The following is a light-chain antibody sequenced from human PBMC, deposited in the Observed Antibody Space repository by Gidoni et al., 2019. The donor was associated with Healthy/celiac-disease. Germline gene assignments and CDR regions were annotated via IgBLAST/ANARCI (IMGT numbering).Light chain of an antibody. CDR3: QQRSNWPMYT. CDR1: QSVSSY. CDR2: DAS. Sequence: EIVLTQSPATLSLSPGERATLSCRASQSVSSYLAWYQQKPGQAPRLLIYDASNRATGIPARFSGSGSGTDFTLPISSLEPEDFAAYYCQQRSNWPMYTFGQGTKLEIK. J-gene: IGKJ2*01. V-gene: IGKV3-11*01.